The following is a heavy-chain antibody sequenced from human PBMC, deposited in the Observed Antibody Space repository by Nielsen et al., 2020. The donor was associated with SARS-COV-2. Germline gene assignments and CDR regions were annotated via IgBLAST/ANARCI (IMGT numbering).Heavy chain of an antibody. CDR1: GFTFSTYW. D-gene: IGHD3-16*01. Sequence: GESLKISCAASGFTFSTYWMHWDRQAPGKGLVWVSRLNSDGSTTTYADSVKGRFTISRDNAKNTLYLQMNSLRAEDTAVYYCVRGLQVPNGLAHRWGQGTLVTVSS. J-gene: IGHJ4*02. V-gene: IGHV3-74*01. CDR3: VRGLQVPNGLAHR. CDR2: LNSDGSTT.